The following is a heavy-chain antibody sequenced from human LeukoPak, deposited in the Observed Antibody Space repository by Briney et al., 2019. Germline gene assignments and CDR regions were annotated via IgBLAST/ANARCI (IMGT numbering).Heavy chain of an antibody. CDR1: GYTFTSYY. Sequence: ASVKVSCKASGYTFTSYYMHWVREAPGQGLEWMGWINPNGGGTTYAQKFQGKVTMTRDTSISTAYMELSSLRSDDTAVYYCARADWNYANYWGQGTLVTVSS. D-gene: IGHD1-7*01. J-gene: IGHJ4*02. CDR2: INPNGGGT. V-gene: IGHV1-2*02. CDR3: ARADWNYANY.